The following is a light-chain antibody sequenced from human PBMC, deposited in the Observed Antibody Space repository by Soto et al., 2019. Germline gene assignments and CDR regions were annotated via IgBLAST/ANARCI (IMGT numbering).Light chain of an antibody. CDR2: GTS. J-gene: IGKJ2*01. Sequence: EIVMTQSPATLSVSPGERATLSCRASQSVSSNLAWYQQKPGQAPRLLTYGTSTRATGIPARFSGSGSGTEFTLTISSLQSEDFAVYFCQQYNYWPRTFGQGTKLEIK. CDR1: QSVSSN. CDR3: QQYNYWPRT. V-gene: IGKV3-15*01.